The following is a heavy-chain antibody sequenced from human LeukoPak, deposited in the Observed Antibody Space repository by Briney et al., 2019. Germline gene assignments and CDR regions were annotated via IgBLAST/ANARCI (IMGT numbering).Heavy chain of an antibody. J-gene: IGHJ4*02. Sequence: SETLSLTCTVSGGSVSSGSYYWRWIRQPPGKGLEWIGYVYYSGSTNYNPSLKSRVTISLDTSKNQFSLKLNSVTAADTAVYYCARATGYNYGYWGQGTLVTVSS. V-gene: IGHV4-61*01. D-gene: IGHD5-18*01. CDR2: VYYSGST. CDR3: ARATGYNYGY. CDR1: GGSVSSGSYY.